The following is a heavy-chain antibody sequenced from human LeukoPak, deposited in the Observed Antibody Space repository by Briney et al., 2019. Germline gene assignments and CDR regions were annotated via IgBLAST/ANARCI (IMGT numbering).Heavy chain of an antibody. CDR1: GFTCSSYW. CDR2: VNSDGSST. V-gene: IGHV3-74*01. D-gene: IGHD5-24*01. J-gene: IGHJ4*02. CDR3: ARDGDGYNEFDY. Sequence: PGGSLRPSCAASGFTCSSYWMHWVRQAPGKGLVWVSRVNSDGSSTSYADSVKGRFTISRDNAKNTLYLQMNSLRAEDTAVYYCARDGDGYNEFDYWGQGTLVTVSS.